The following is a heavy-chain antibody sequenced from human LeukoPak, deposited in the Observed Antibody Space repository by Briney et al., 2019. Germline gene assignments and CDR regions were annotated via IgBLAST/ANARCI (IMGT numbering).Heavy chain of an antibody. Sequence: PGGSLRLSCAASGSTFSTEWMGWVRQAPGKGLEWVATMKEEGGNIYYVDSVKGRFTISRDNAKNSLYLQMNSLRAEDTAVYYCVRANIWGQGTLVTVSS. CDR1: GSTFSTEW. J-gene: IGHJ4*02. V-gene: IGHV3-7*01. CDR2: MKEEGGNI. CDR3: VRANI.